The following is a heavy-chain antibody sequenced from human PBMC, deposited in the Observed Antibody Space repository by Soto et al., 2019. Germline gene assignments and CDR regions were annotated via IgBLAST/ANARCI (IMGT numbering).Heavy chain of an antibody. CDR1: GGSISSGDYY. Sequence: QVQLQESGPGLVKPSQTLSLTCTVSGGSISSGDYYWSWIRQPPGKGLEWIGYIYYSGSTYYNPSLKSRVTISVDTSKNQFSLKLSSVTATDTAVYYCAGDRATIFGVVIIAHGMDVWGQGTTVTVSS. CDR2: IYYSGST. J-gene: IGHJ6*02. CDR3: AGDRATIFGVVIIAHGMDV. V-gene: IGHV4-30-4*01. D-gene: IGHD3-3*01.